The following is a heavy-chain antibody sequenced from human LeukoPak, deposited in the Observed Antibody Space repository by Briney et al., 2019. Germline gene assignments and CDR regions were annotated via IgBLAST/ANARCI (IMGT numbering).Heavy chain of an antibody. CDR3: ATMGLGYYYYDLDV. J-gene: IGHJ6*02. D-gene: IGHD1-26*01. Sequence: PGRTLRPSCAASGFTFSSYAMTWVRQAPGKGLEWVSTIGGSGANRYHADSVKGRFTISRDNSKNTVDLQMNSLRAEDTAVYYCATMGLGYYYYDLDVWGQGIMVTVSS. CDR1: GFTFSSYA. CDR2: IGGSGANR. V-gene: IGHV3-23*01.